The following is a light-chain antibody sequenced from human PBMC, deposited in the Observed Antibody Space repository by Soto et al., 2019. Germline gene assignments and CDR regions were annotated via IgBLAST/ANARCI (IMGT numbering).Light chain of an antibody. CDR3: QQYGGSPWT. CDR2: GAS. Sequence: EIVLTQSPGTLSLSPWERATLSCRASQSVSSSYLAWYQQKPGQAPRLLIYGASNRATGIPDRFSGSGSGTDFTLTISRLEPEDFAMYYCQQYGGSPWTFGQGTKVDIK. V-gene: IGKV3-20*01. CDR1: QSVSSSY. J-gene: IGKJ1*01.